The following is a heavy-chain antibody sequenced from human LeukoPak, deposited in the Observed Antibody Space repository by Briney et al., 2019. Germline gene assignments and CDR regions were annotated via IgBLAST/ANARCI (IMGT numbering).Heavy chain of an antibody. J-gene: IGHJ4*02. CDR2: INPYNGNT. D-gene: IGHD2-2*02. CDR3: ARELYGRFEY. V-gene: IGHV1-18*01. Sequence: GASVRVSCAASGYTFTTYGISWVRQAPGQGLECMGCINPYNGNTNYAQKLQGRVTMTTDTSTSTAYMELRSLRSDDTAVYYCARELYGRFEYWGQGTLVTVSS. CDR1: GYTFTTYG.